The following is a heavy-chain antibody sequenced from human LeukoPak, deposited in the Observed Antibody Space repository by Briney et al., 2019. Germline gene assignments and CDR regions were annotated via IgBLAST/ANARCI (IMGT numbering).Heavy chain of an antibody. Sequence: NPSETLSVTCTVSGGSISSYYWSWIRQPAGKGLEWIGRIYTSGSTNYNPSLKSRVTMSVDTSKNQFSLKLSSVTAADTAMYYCARDWPLRGFDPWGQGTLVTVSS. CDR3: ARDWPLRGFDP. CDR1: GGSISSYY. V-gene: IGHV4-4*07. J-gene: IGHJ5*02. CDR2: IYTSGST. D-gene: IGHD3-3*01.